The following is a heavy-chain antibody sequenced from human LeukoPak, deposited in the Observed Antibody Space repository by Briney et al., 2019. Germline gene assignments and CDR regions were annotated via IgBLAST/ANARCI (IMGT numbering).Heavy chain of an antibody. CDR2: ISDSGAYT. V-gene: IGHV3-23*01. CDR1: GFTFSSHG. D-gene: IGHD3-10*01. CDR3: AKGRILWFGEQSDFDY. Sequence: PGGTLRLSCAASGFTFSSHGMNWVRQAPGKGLEWISTISDSGAYTYYADFVKGRFTVSRDNSKNMVFLEVNSLRAEDTATYFCAKGRILWFGEQSDFDYWGQGTLVTVSS. J-gene: IGHJ4*02.